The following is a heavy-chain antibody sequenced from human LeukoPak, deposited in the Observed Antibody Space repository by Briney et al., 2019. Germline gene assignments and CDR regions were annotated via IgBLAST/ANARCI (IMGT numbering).Heavy chain of an antibody. J-gene: IGHJ4*02. CDR1: GYTFTSYA. Sequence: ASVKVSCKASGYTFTSYAMNWVRQAPGQGLEWMGWINTNTGNPTYAQGFTGRFVFSLDTSVSTAYLQISSLKAEDTAVYYCARDDSSGYYRFFDYWGQGTLVTVSS. D-gene: IGHD3-22*01. CDR3: ARDDSSGYYRFFDY. CDR2: INTNTGNP. V-gene: IGHV7-4-1*02.